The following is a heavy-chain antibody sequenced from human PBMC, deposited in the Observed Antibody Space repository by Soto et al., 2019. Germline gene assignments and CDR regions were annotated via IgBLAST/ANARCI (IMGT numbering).Heavy chain of an antibody. CDR3: ARYIPGVRYYGMDV. J-gene: IGHJ6*04. V-gene: IGHV3-23*01. Sequence: PGGSLRLSCAASGFTFSSYAMKWVRQAPGKGLEWVSLIGESGTPTYYADSVKGRFTISRDNSGNTLFLEMYSLRAEDTAVYYCARYIPGVRYYGMDVWGKGTRVTVSS. CDR2: IGESGTPT. D-gene: IGHD5-18*01. CDR1: GFTFSSYA.